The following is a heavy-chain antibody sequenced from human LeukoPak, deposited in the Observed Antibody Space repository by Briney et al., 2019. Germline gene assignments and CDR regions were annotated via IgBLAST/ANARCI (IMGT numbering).Heavy chain of an antibody. Sequence: SETLSLTCTVSGGSISGYYWSWIRQPAGKGLECIGRIYTSGSTNYNPSLKSRVTMSVDTSKNQFSLKLSSVTAADTAVYYCARAARNYDFWSGGDAFDIWGQGTMVTVSS. D-gene: IGHD3-3*01. CDR1: GGSISGYY. CDR2: IYTSGST. CDR3: ARAARNYDFWSGGDAFDI. J-gene: IGHJ3*02. V-gene: IGHV4-4*07.